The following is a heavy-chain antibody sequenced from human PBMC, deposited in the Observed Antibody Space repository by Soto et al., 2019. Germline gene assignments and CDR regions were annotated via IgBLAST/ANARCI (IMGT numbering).Heavy chain of an antibody. CDR3: ERDPAPAAPRGLAY. V-gene: IGHV3-7*05. Sequence: GGSLRLSCAASGFSFSNYWMTWVRQPPGKGLEWVANIKQDGREKYYVDSVKGRFTISRDNAKNSLYLQMNSLRAEDTAVYYCERDPAPAAPRGLAYWGQGTLVPVSS. CDR2: IKQDGREK. J-gene: IGHJ4*02. CDR1: GFSFSNYW. D-gene: IGHD2-2*01.